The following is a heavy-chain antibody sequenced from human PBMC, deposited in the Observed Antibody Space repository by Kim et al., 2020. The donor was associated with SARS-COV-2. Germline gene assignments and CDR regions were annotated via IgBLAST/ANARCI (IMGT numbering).Heavy chain of an antibody. Sequence: SETLSLTCTVSGGSISSSSYYWGWIRQPPGKGLEWIGSIYYSGSTYYNPSLKSRVTISVDTSKNQFSLKLSSVTAADTAVYYCARLIEYYYDSSGYYRSYWYLDLGGRGTLVTVSS. CDR3: ARLIEYYYDSSGYYRSYWYLDL. J-gene: IGHJ2*01. CDR2: IYYSGST. CDR1: GGSISSSSYY. D-gene: IGHD3-22*01. V-gene: IGHV4-39*01.